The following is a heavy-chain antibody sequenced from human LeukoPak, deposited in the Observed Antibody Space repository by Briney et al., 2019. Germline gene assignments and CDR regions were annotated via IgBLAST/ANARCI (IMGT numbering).Heavy chain of an antibody. CDR1: GFTFSGSA. Sequence: GGSLRLSCAASGFTFSGSAMHWVRQASGKGLEWVGRIRSKVNSYATAYAASVKGRFTISRDDSKNTAYLQMNSLKTEDTAVYYCTRHEPAYYYDSSGYYDYWGQGTLVTVSS. J-gene: IGHJ4*02. CDR3: TRHEPAYYYDSSGYYDY. V-gene: IGHV3-73*01. CDR2: IRSKVNSYAT. D-gene: IGHD3-22*01.